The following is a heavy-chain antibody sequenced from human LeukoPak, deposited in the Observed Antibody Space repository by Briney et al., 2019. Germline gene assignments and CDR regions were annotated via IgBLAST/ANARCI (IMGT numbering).Heavy chain of an antibody. CDR1: GFTFSSYE. V-gene: IGHV3-48*03. J-gene: IGHJ5*02. D-gene: IGHD3-10*01. Sequence: GGSLRLSSAASGFTFSSYEMNWVRQAPGKGLEWVSYISSSGSTIYYADSVKGRFTISRDNAKNSLYLQMNSLRAEDTTVYYCARDWFWFDPWGQGTLVTVSS. CDR2: ISSSGSTI. CDR3: ARDWFWFDP.